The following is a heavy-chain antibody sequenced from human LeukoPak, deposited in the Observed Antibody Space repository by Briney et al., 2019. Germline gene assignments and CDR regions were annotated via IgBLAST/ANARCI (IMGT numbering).Heavy chain of an antibody. CDR2: INADGSTR. D-gene: IGHD6-13*01. CDR3: TRDRGSSWYNWFDP. Sequence: GGSLRLSCAASGFSFSSYWMHWVRQAPGKGLVWVSRINADGSTRSYADSMKGRFTISRDDAKNILYLQMNSLRVEDTAVYYCTRDRGSSWYNWFDPWGQGSLVTVSS. V-gene: IGHV3-74*01. CDR1: GFSFSSYW. J-gene: IGHJ5*02.